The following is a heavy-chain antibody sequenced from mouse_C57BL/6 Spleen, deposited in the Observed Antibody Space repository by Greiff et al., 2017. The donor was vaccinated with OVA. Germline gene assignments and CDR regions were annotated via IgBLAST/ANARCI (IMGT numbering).Heavy chain of an antibody. CDR2: IDPSDSYT. Sequence: QVQLQQPGAELVMPGASVKLSCKASGYTFTSYWMQWVKQRPGQGLEWIGEIDPSDSYTNYNQKFKGKSTLTVDKSSSTAYMQLSSLTSEVSAVYYCARAGGRGAMDYWGQGTSVTVSA. CDR1: GYTFTSYW. J-gene: IGHJ4*01. V-gene: IGHV1-69*01. D-gene: IGHD3-3*01. CDR3: ARAGGRGAMDY.